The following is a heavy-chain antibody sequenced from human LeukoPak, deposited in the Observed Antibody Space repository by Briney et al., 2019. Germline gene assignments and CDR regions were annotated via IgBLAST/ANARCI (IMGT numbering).Heavy chain of an antibody. Sequence: GGSLRLSCAASGFTFDDYAMHWVRQAPGKGLEWVSGISWNSGSIGYADSVKGRFTISRDNAKNSLYLQMNSLRAEDTALYYCAKDRSYSGYVAYFDYWGQGTLVTDSS. CDR3: AKDRSYSGYVAYFDY. CDR1: GFTFDDYA. CDR2: ISWNSGSI. V-gene: IGHV3-9*01. D-gene: IGHD5-12*01. J-gene: IGHJ4*02.